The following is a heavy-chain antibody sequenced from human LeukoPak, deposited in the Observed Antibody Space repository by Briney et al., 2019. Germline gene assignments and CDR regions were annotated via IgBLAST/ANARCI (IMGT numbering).Heavy chain of an antibody. D-gene: IGHD5-12*01. CDR2: IYYSGST. Sequence: PSETLSLTCTVSGGSISSSSYYWGWIRQPPGTGLEWIGSIYYSGSTYYNPSLKSRVTISVDTSKNQFSLKLSSVTAADTAVYYCARLTNYIVAFDYWGQGTLVTVSS. CDR3: ARLTNYIVAFDY. J-gene: IGHJ4*02. V-gene: IGHV4-39*01. CDR1: GGSISSSSYY.